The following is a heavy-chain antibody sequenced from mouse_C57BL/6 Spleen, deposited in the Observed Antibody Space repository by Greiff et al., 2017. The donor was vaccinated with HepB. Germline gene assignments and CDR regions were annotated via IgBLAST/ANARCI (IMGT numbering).Heavy chain of an antibody. Sequence: QVQLQHPGAELVKPGASVKLSCKASGYTFTSYWMQWVKQRPGQGLEWIGEIDPSDSYTNYNQKFKGKATLTVDTSSSTAYMQLSSLTSEDSAVYYCARGGTGDYFDYWGQGTTLTVSS. J-gene: IGHJ2*01. V-gene: IGHV1-50*01. D-gene: IGHD4-1*01. CDR2: IDPSDSYT. CDR3: ARGGTGDYFDY. CDR1: GYTFTSYW.